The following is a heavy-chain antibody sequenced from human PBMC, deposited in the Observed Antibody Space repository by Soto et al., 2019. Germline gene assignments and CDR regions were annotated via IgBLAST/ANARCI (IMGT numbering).Heavy chain of an antibody. CDR2: INPSGGST. CDR1: GYTFTSYY. D-gene: IGHD6-19*01. Sequence: ASVEVSCEASGYTFTSYYIHWVRQAPGQGLEWMGIINPSGGSTSYAQKFQGRVTMTRDTSTSTVYMELSSLRSEDTAVYYCARGSGWYFDYWGQGSMITFSS. V-gene: IGHV1-46*01. J-gene: IGHJ4*02. CDR3: ARGSGWYFDY.